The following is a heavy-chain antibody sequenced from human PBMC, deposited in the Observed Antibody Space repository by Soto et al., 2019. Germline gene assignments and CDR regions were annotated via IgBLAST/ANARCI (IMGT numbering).Heavy chain of an antibody. CDR1: GGSISNSSYY. J-gene: IGHJ6*02. D-gene: IGHD1-1*01. Sequence: PSETLSLTCTVSGGSISNSSYYWGWIRQPPGKGLEWIGSIYYSGSTYYNPSLKSRVTISVDTSKNQFSLKLSSVTAADTAVYYCASPRVTGTISYYYYYGMDVWGQGTTVTVSS. V-gene: IGHV4-39*01. CDR2: IYYSGST. CDR3: ASPRVTGTISYYYYYGMDV.